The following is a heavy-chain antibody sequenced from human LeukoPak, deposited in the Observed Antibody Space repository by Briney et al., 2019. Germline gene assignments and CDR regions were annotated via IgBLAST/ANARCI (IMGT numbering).Heavy chain of an antibody. CDR3: ARVNWYGPTHFDY. CDR2: IYYSGST. Sequence: PSETLSLTCTVSGGSISSYYWGWIRQPPGKGLEWIGYIYYSGSTNYNPSLKSRVTISVDTSKNQFSLKLSSVTAADTAVYYCARVNWYGPTHFDYWGQGTLVTVSS. V-gene: IGHV4-59*01. J-gene: IGHJ4*02. D-gene: IGHD1-1*01. CDR1: GGSISSYY.